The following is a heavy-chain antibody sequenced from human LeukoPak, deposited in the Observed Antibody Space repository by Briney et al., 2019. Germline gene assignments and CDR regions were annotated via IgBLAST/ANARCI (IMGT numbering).Heavy chain of an antibody. D-gene: IGHD3-22*01. CDR1: GYTFTSYG. CDR2: ISSYSGNT. V-gene: IGHV1-18*01. CDR3: ARVSGMMVAVIDHRYDY. Sequence: GASVKVSCKASGYTFTSYGISWVRQAPGQGLEWMGWISSYSGNTNYAQKIQGRVTLTTDTPTSTAYMELRSLRSDDTAVYYCARVSGMMVAVIDHRYDYWGQGTLVTVSS. J-gene: IGHJ4*02.